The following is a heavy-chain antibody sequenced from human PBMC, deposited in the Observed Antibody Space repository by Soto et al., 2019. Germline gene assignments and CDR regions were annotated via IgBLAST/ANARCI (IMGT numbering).Heavy chain of an antibody. J-gene: IGHJ4*02. D-gene: IGHD1-26*01. CDR3: AKAYFLWSSEPPYYFDY. CDR2: ISGSGGRS. V-gene: IGHV3-23*01. CDR1: GFTFSNYA. Sequence: EVQLLDSGGGLVQPGGSLRLSCAASGFTFSNYAMTWVRQGPGKGLEWVSGISGSGGRSYDADSVKGRFTISRDNSKSTLYLQMNSLRAEDTAVYYCAKAYFLWSSEPPYYFDYWGQGTLVTVSS.